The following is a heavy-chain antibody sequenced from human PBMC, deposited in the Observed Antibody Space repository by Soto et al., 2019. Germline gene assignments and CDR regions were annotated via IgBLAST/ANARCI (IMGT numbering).Heavy chain of an antibody. V-gene: IGHV3-7*05. Sequence: EVQLVESGGGLVQPGGSLRLSCAASGFTFRTYWLSWVRQVPGKGLEWVANINLDGSEKNNVDSVKGRFTISRDNARNSLYLQMTGLRAEDTALYYCARDGSTSWYSYDYHGMDVWGQGTTVTVSS. CDR3: ARDGSTSWYSYDYHGMDV. CDR1: GFTFRTYW. D-gene: IGHD5-18*01. J-gene: IGHJ6*02. CDR2: INLDGSEK.